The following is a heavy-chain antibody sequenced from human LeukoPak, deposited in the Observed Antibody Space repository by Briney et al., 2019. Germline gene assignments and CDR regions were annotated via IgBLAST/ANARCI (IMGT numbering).Heavy chain of an antibody. Sequence: GGSLRLSCAASGFTVSYNYMSWVRQAPGKGLEWVSLIYSVGTTAYADSVKGRFTLSRDNSKNSLYLQMNSLRAEDTAVYYCARDLRYSSLKYNWFDPWGQGTLVTVSS. V-gene: IGHV3-66*01. D-gene: IGHD5-18*01. J-gene: IGHJ5*02. CDR3: ARDLRYSSLKYNWFDP. CDR1: GFTVSYNY. CDR2: IYSVGTT.